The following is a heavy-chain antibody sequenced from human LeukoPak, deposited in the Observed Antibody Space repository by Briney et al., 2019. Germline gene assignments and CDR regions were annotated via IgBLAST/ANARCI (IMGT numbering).Heavy chain of an antibody. CDR2: IYYSGST. J-gene: IGHJ4*02. CDR1: GGSISSYY. D-gene: IGHD4-17*01. Sequence: SETLSLTCTVSGGSISSYYWSWIQQPPGKGLEWIGYIYYSGSTNYNPSLKSRVTISVDTSKNQFSLKLSSVTAADTAVYYCARLSYGDYVDYWGQGTLVTVSS. CDR3: ARLSYGDYVDY. V-gene: IGHV4-59*01.